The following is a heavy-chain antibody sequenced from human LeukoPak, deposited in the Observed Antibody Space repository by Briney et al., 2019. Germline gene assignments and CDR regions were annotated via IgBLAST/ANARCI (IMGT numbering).Heavy chain of an antibody. Sequence: GGSLRLSCAASGFTFSSYGMHWVRQAPGKGLEWVAVIWYDGSNKYYADSVKGRFTISRDNSKNTLYLQMNSLRAEDTAVYYCAKVPYYDFWSGYSDGYYFDYWGQGTLVTVSS. V-gene: IGHV3-33*06. CDR2: IWYDGSNK. CDR3: AKVPYYDFWSGYSDGYYFDY. J-gene: IGHJ4*02. D-gene: IGHD3-3*01. CDR1: GFTFSSYG.